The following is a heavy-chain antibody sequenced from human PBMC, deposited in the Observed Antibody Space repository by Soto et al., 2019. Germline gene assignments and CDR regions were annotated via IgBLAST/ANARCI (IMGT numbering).Heavy chain of an antibody. Sequence: QVQLVESGGGVVQPVRSLRLSCAASEFTFSNFGMHWVRQAPGKGLEWVAVIYYDGSNEYYADSVKGRFTISRDNSKNTLYLQMNSLRAEDTAVYYCARVDVVVAADAFDIWGQGTMVTVSS. J-gene: IGHJ3*02. CDR2: IYYDGSNE. CDR1: EFTFSNFG. V-gene: IGHV3-33*01. CDR3: ARVDVVVAADAFDI. D-gene: IGHD2-15*01.